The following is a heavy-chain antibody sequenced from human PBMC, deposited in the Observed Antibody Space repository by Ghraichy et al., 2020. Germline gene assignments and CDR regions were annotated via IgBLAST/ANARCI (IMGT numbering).Heavy chain of an antibody. CDR1: GGSISSGGYY. V-gene: IGHV4-31*03. Sequence: SETLSLTCTVSGGSISSGGYYWSWIRQHPGKGLEWIGYIYYSGSTYYNPSLKSRVTISVDTSKNQFSLKLSSVTAADTAVYYCARDRNGWSGYIYGMDVWGQGTTVTVSS. CDR2: IYYSGST. CDR3: ARDRNGWSGYIYGMDV. J-gene: IGHJ6*02. D-gene: IGHD3-3*01.